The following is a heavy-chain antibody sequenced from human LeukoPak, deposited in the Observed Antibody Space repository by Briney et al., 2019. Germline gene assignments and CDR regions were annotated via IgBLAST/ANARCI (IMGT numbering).Heavy chain of an antibody. D-gene: IGHD6-19*01. CDR2: IYYSGST. CDR1: GGSISSYY. J-gene: IGHJ4*02. CDR3: ASGGAVAGTPAFDY. Sequence: SETLSLTCAVSGGSISSYYWSWIWQPPGKGLEWIGYIYYSGSTNYNPSLKSRVTISVDTSKNQFSLKLSSVTAADTAVYYCASGGAVAGTPAFDYWGQGTLVTVSS. V-gene: IGHV4-59*08.